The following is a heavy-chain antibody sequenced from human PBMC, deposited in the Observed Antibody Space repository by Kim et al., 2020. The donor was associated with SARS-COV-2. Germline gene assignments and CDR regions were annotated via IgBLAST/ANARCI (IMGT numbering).Heavy chain of an antibody. Sequence: SETLSLTCTVSGGSTSTSGNYWGWIRQPPGKGLEWITSIYYSWNSFYNSSLKSRVTISIDTSKNQFSLKMTSVTAADAAVYYCVRGHNDIIRMDVWGQGTTVIVSS. CDR2: IYYSWNS. D-gene: IGHD3-10*01. CDR1: GGSTSTSGNY. J-gene: IGHJ6*02. V-gene: IGHV4-39*07. CDR3: VRGHNDIIRMDV.